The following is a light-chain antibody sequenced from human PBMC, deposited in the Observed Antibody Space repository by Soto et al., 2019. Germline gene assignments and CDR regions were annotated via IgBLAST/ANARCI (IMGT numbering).Light chain of an antibody. CDR2: SNN. CDR3: AAWDDSLNGVV. V-gene: IGLV1-44*01. J-gene: IGLJ2*01. CDR1: SSNIGSNT. Sequence: QSVRTRAASGSGAPGGGGTISCSGSSSNIGSNTVNWYQQLPGTAPKLLIYSNNQRPSGVPDRFSGSKSGTSASLAISGLQSEDEADYYCAAWDDSLNGVVFGGGTKVTVL.